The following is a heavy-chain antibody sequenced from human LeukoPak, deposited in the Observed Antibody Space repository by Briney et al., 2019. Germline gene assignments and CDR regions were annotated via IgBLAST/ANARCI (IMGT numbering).Heavy chain of an antibody. J-gene: IGHJ3*02. Sequence: KPGGSLRLSCAASGSTFSSYSMNWVRQAPGKGLEWVSSISSSSSYIYYADSVKGRFTISRDNAKNSLYLQMNSLRAEDTAVYYCARVVVIAPYDAFDIWGQGTMVTVSS. CDR2: ISSSSSYI. V-gene: IGHV3-21*01. D-gene: IGHD2-21*01. CDR3: ARVVVIAPYDAFDI. CDR1: GSTFSSYS.